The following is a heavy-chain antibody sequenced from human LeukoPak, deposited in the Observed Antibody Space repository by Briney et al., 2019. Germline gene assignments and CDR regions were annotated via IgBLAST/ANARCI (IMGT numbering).Heavy chain of an antibody. V-gene: IGHV3-23*01. CDR2: ISGSGGST. Sequence: GGSLRLSCAASAFTFSTYAMSWVRQAPGKGLEWVSGISGSGGSTYYADSVKGRFTISRDNSKNTLYLQMNSLRAEDTAVYYCAKDRVAMIGYYFDYWGQGTLVTVSS. CDR3: AKDRVAMIGYYFDY. J-gene: IGHJ4*02. D-gene: IGHD2-2*01. CDR1: AFTFSTYA.